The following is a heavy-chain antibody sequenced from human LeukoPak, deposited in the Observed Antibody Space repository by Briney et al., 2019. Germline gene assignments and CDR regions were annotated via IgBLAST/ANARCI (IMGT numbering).Heavy chain of an antibody. CDR3: AKAKSGSYSPFDY. CDR2: LSGSGGST. V-gene: IGHV3-23*01. D-gene: IGHD1-26*01. J-gene: IGHJ4*02. Sequence: GGSLRLSCTASGFTFSNSAMSWVRQGPGKGLEWVSGLSGSGGSTYYADSVKGRFTISRDNSWNTLYLQMNSLRAKDTAVYYCAKAKSGSYSPFDYWGQGTLVSVSS. CDR1: GFTFSNSA.